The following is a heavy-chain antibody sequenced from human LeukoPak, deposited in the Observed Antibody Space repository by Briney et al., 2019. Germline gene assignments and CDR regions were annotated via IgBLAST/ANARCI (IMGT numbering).Heavy chain of an antibody. Sequence: PGGSLRLSCAGSGFSFRSYSMDWVRQAPGKGLEWVSSITGSSPYISYADSVKGRFTISRDNAENSLFLQMNSLRPEDTAVYFCARDRLEGGETFDSWGQGTLVTVSS. CDR3: ARDRLEGGETFDS. J-gene: IGHJ4*02. CDR1: GFSFRSYS. V-gene: IGHV3-21*01. CDR2: ITGSSPYI. D-gene: IGHD1-1*01.